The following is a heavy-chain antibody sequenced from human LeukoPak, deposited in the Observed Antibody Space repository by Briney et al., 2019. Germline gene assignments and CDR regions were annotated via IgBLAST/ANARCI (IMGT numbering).Heavy chain of an antibody. CDR3: AKDRGRTWVQVAN. J-gene: IGHJ4*02. CDR1: GFSFSSDA. D-gene: IGHD2-15*01. CDR2: ISGSGGST. Sequence: GESLRLSCIGTGFSFSSDAMGWVRQAPGKGLEWVSGISGSGGSTYYADSAKGRFTISRDNSKNTLYLQMNSLRVEDTAVYYCAKDRGRTWVQVANWGQGTLVTVSS. V-gene: IGHV3-23*01.